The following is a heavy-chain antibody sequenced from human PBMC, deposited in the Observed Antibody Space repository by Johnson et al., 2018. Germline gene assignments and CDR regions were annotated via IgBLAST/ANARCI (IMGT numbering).Heavy chain of an antibody. J-gene: IGHJ3*02. CDR3: ARWGYLDAFDI. Sequence: QVQLQESGPGLVKPSETLSLKCTVSGGSISNNYWNWIRQSPGKGLEWIGYIHYIGNTNYNPSLKSRVTISVDTSKNQFSLKLSSVTAADTAVYYCARWGYLDAFDICGQGTMVIVSS. CDR2: IHYIGNT. V-gene: IGHV4-59*01. CDR1: GGSISNNY. D-gene: IGHD5-18*01.